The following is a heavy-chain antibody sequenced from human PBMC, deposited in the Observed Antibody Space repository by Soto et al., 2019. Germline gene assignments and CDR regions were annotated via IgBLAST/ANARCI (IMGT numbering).Heavy chain of an antibody. J-gene: IGHJ3*02. CDR1: GGSISSSSYY. Sequence: QLQLQESGPGLVKPSETLSLTCTVSGGSISSSSYYWGWIRQPPGKGLEWIGSIYYSGSTYYNPSLKSRVTIYGDTSKNQFSLKLSSVTAAVTDVYYCARPQDSYYDCIWGIYRYDAFDIWGQGPMVTVSS. D-gene: IGHD3-16*02. CDR2: IYYSGST. V-gene: IGHV4-39*01. CDR3: ARPQDSYYDCIWGIYRYDAFDI.